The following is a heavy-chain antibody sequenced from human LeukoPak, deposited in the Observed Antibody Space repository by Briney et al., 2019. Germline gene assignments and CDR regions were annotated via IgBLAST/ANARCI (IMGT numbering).Heavy chain of an antibody. CDR3: ARDLLGWYFDY. V-gene: IGHV3-66*01. CDR2: IYSGGRT. D-gene: IGHD4-23*01. CDR1: GLTVSSTY. J-gene: IGHJ4*02. Sequence: PGGSLRLSCAASGLTVSSTYMSWVRQTPGKGLEWVSVIYSGGRTYYADSVKGRFTISRDNSKNTLYLQMNSLRAEDTAVYYCARDLLGWYFDYWGQGTLVTVFS.